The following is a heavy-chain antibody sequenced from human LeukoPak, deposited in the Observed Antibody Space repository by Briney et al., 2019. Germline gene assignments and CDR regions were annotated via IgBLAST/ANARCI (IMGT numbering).Heavy chain of an antibody. J-gene: IGHJ3*02. CDR1: GGSFSGYY. D-gene: IGHD3-10*01. CDR3: AREWGHYYGSGSYSYGAFDI. Sequence: TSETLSLTCAVYGGSFSGYYWSWIHQSPGKGLEWIGEINHSGSTNYNPSLKSRVTISVDTSKNQFSLKLSSVTAADTAVYYCAREWGHYYGSGSYSYGAFDIWGQGTMATVSS. CDR2: INHSGST. V-gene: IGHV4-34*01.